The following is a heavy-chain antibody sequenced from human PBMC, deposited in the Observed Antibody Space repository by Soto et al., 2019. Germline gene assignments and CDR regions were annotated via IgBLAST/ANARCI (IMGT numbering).Heavy chain of an antibody. CDR2: ISWNSGSI. J-gene: IGHJ6*02. V-gene: IGHV3-9*01. CDR3: AKDWATYYYYGMDV. CDR1: GFTFDDYA. Sequence: EVQLVESGGGLVQPGRSLRLSCAASGFTFDDYAMHWVRQAPGKGLEWVSGISWNSGSIGYADSVKGRFTISRDNAKNSLYLQMNSLRAEDTALYYCAKDWATYYYYGMDVWGQGTTVTVSS.